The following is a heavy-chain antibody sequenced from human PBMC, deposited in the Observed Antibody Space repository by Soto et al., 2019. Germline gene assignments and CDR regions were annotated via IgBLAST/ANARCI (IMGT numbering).Heavy chain of an antibody. J-gene: IGHJ6*02. Sequence: GGSLRLSCAASGFTFSSYAMSWVRQAPGKGLEWVSAISGSGGSTYYADSVKGRFTISRDNSKNTLYLQMNSLRAEDTAVYYCAKDGTRIAAAGGDAGSYYYYGMDVWGQGTTVTVSS. V-gene: IGHV3-23*01. CDR2: ISGSGGST. CDR1: GFTFSSYA. CDR3: AKDGTRIAAAGGDAGSYYYYGMDV. D-gene: IGHD6-13*01.